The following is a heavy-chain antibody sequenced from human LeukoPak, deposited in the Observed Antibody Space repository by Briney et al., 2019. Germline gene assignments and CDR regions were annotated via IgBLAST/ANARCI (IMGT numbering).Heavy chain of an antibody. CDR1: GGSFSGYY. Sequence: PSETLSLTCAVYGGSFSGYYWSWIRQPPGKGLEWIGEINHSGSTNYNPSLKSRVTISVDTSKNQFSLKLSSVTAADTAVYYCARHTYYYDSSGYYYYYYYMDVCGKGTTVTISS. CDR2: INHSGST. D-gene: IGHD3-22*01. J-gene: IGHJ6*03. CDR3: ARHTYYYDSSGYYYYYYYMDV. V-gene: IGHV4-34*01.